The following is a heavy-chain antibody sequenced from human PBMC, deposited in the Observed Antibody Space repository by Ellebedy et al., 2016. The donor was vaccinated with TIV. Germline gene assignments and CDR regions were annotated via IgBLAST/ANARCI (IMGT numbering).Heavy chain of an antibody. CDR3: ARSLMIFSFDKCYFDL. CDR1: GGSISGSSYY. V-gene: IGHV4-39*01. J-gene: IGHJ2*01. D-gene: IGHD3/OR15-3a*01. CDR2: IFDTGST. Sequence: SETLSLTCTVSGGSISGSSYYWGWVRQPPGKGLEWIGNIFDTGSTYYNPSLKSRVIISVDTSKNQFSLKLSSVTAADTALYYCARSLMIFSFDKCYFDLWGRGTLVTVSS.